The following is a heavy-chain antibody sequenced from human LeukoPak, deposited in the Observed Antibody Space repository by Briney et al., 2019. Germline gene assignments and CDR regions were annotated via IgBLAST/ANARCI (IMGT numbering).Heavy chain of an antibody. CDR2: IYYSGST. V-gene: IGHV4-59*08. Sequence: PSETLSLTCTVSGGSMSSYYWSWIRQPPGKGLEWIGYIYYSGSTKYNPSLKSRVTISVDTSKNQFSMKLSSVTAADTAVYYCARGARAGYNLEPFDYWGQGTLVTVSS. CDR1: GGSMSSYY. CDR3: ARGARAGYNLEPFDY. J-gene: IGHJ4*02. D-gene: IGHD5-24*01.